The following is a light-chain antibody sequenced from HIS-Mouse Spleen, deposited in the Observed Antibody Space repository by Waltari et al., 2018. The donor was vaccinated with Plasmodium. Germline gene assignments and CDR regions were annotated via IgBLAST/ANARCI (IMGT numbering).Light chain of an antibody. J-gene: IGLJ2*01. Sequence: QSALTQPPSASGSPGQSVTISCTGTSSDVGGYNYVSWYQQHPGKAPKLMIYEVSKRPSGVPDRFSGSKSGSTASLTVSGLRAEDEADYYCSSYAGSNNLVFGGGTKLTVL. CDR1: SSDVGGYNY. CDR3: SSYAGSNNLV. V-gene: IGLV2-8*01. CDR2: EVS.